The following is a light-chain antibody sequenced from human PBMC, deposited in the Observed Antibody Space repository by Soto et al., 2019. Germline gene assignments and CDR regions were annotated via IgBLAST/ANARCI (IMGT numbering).Light chain of an antibody. V-gene: IGKV3-20*01. CDR3: QLYGSSPPRYT. Sequence: ESVLTQSPGTLSLSPGERATLSSRASQSVSSSYLAWYRQKPGQAPSLLIYAASTRATGIPDRFSGSGSGTDFTLTISRLEPEDFAVYFCQLYGSSPPRYTFGQGTKLEIK. CDR1: QSVSSSY. J-gene: IGKJ2*01. CDR2: AAS.